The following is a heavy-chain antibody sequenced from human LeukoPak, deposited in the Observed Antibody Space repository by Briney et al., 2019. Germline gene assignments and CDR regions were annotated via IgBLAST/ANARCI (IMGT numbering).Heavy chain of an antibody. J-gene: IGHJ4*02. Sequence: GGSLRLSCAASGFTFSTYTMNWVRQAPGKGLVWVSSIYSSGSYIYYADSVQGRFTISRDNAKNSLYLQMNSLRAEDTALYYCARDRTTVSSPLDYWGQGTLVIASS. CDR1: GFTFSTYT. D-gene: IGHD4-17*01. CDR2: IYSSGSYI. CDR3: ARDRTTVSSPLDY. V-gene: IGHV3-21*01.